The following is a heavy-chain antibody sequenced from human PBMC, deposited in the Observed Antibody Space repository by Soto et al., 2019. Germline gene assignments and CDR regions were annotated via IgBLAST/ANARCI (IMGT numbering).Heavy chain of an antibody. V-gene: IGHV4-31*03. D-gene: IGHD3-10*01. CDR2: IYNSGNT. CDR3: ARVKASGVNFDY. J-gene: IGHJ4*02. CDR1: GGSISSDGYC. Sequence: SETLSLTCTVSGGSISSDGYCWSWIRQHPGKGLKWVGYIYNSGNTYYNQSLKSRVTISVDTSKNQFSLKLSSVTAADTAVYYCARVKASGVNFDYWGQGTLVTVSS.